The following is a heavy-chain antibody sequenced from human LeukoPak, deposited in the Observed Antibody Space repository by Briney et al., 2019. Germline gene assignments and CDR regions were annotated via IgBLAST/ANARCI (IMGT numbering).Heavy chain of an antibody. J-gene: IGHJ5*02. CDR3: ARSGLWFGESDPNWFDP. Sequence: PSETLSLTCTVSGGSISSGDYYWSWIRQPPGKGLEWIGYIYYSGSTYYNPSLNSRVTISVDTSKNQFSLKLSSVTAADTAVYYCARSGLWFGESDPNWFDPWGQGTLVTVSS. CDR2: IYYSGST. V-gene: IGHV4-30-4*01. CDR1: GGSISSGDYY. D-gene: IGHD3-10*01.